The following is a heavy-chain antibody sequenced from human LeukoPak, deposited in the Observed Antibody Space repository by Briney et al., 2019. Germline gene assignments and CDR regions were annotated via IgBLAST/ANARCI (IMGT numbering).Heavy chain of an antibody. Sequence: GGSLRLSCAASGFTFSSYGMHWVRQAPGKGLEWVAVISYAGSTEYYADSVKGRFTISRDNSKNTLYLQINSLRAEDTAVYYCTKEPIPVAGGYYFDYWGQGTLVTVSP. CDR1: GFTFSSYG. CDR3: TKEPIPVAGGYYFDY. D-gene: IGHD6-19*01. J-gene: IGHJ4*02. CDR2: ISYAGSTE. V-gene: IGHV3-30*18.